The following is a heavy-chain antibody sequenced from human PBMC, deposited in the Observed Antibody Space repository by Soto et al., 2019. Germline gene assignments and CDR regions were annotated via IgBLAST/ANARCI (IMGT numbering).Heavy chain of an antibody. J-gene: IGHJ4*02. CDR1: GYTFTSYA. D-gene: IGHD1-26*01. Sequence: QVQLVQSGAEVKKPGASVKVSCKASGYTFTSYAIHWVRQAPGQRLEWMGWINAGNGNTRYSQKFQGRLTITRDTSASTVYMELSGLRSEDTAVYYCARVTSPDAVGAPNYWGQGTLVTVYS. CDR3: ARVTSPDAVGAPNY. V-gene: IGHV1-3*01. CDR2: INAGNGNT.